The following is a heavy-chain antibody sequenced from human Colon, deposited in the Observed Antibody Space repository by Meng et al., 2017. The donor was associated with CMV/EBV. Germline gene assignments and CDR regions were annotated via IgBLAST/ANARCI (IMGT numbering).Heavy chain of an antibody. CDR2: IRYDGSNK. J-gene: IGHJ6*02. CDR1: GFTFSSYG. CDR3: ARDAGAARPSGYYYGMDV. D-gene: IGHD6-6*01. V-gene: IGHV3-30*02. Sequence: GESLKISCAASGFTFSSYGMHWVRQAPGKGLEWVAFIRYDGSNKYYADSVKGRFTISRDNSKNTLYLQMNSLRAEDTAVYYCARDAGAARPSGYYYGMDVWGQGTTVTVSS.